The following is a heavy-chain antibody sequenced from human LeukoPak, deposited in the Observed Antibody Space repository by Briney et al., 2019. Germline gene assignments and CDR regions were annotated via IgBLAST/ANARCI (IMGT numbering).Heavy chain of an antibody. CDR1: GYTFTGYY. J-gene: IGHJ5*02. CDR2: INPNSGGT. CDR3: ARDYGGNSGWFDP. D-gene: IGHD4-23*01. Sequence: ASVKVSCKASGYTFTGYYMHWVRQAPGQGLEWMGWINPNSGGTNYAQKFQGRVTMTRDTSICTAYMELSRLRSDDTAVYYCARDYGGNSGWFDPWGQGTLVTVSS. V-gene: IGHV1-2*02.